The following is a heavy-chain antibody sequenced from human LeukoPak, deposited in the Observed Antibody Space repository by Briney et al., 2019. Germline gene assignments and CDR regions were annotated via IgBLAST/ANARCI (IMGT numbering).Heavy chain of an antibody. CDR1: GFSFSDYY. Sequence: GGSLRLSCAPSGFSFSDYYMSWIRQAPGKGREWVSYISSSGSTIYYADSVKGRFTISRDNAKNSLYLQMNSLRAEDTAVYYCARLKPDYGDYADYYYYMDVWGKGTTVTVSS. CDR3: ARLKPDYGDYADYYYYMDV. V-gene: IGHV3-11*01. D-gene: IGHD4-17*01. CDR2: ISSSGSTI. J-gene: IGHJ6*03.